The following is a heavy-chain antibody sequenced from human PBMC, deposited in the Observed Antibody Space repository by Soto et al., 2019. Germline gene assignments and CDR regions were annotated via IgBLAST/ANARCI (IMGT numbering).Heavy chain of an antibody. CDR2: ISYDGSNK. CDR1: GFTFRSYA. CDR3: ARAYESVYFDY. V-gene: IGHV3-30-3*01. D-gene: IGHD3-22*01. J-gene: IGHJ4*02. Sequence: QVQLVESGGGVVQPGRSLRLSCAASGFTFRSYAMHWVRQAPGKVLAWVAVISYDGSNKYYADSVKGRCTISRDNSKNTVYLQMNSLRAEDAAVFYCARAYESVYFDYWGQRTLVTVSS.